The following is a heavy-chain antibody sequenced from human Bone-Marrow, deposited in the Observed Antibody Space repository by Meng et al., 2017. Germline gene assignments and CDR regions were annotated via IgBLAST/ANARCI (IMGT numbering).Heavy chain of an antibody. CDR3: ARDVAPTYSSSWSGSLFTYYYYGMDV. CDR1: GFTFSSYG. Sequence: GGSLRLSCAASGFTFSSYGISWVRQAPGQGLEWMGWISAYNGNTNYAQKLQGRVTMTTDTSTSTVYMELSSLRSEDTAVYYCARDVAPTYSSSWSGSLFTYYYYGMDVWGQGTTVPVSS. CDR2: ISAYNGNT. D-gene: IGHD6-13*01. V-gene: IGHV1-18*01. J-gene: IGHJ6*02.